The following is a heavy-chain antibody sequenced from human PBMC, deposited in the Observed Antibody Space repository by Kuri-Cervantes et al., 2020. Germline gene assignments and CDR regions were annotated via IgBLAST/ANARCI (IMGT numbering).Heavy chain of an antibody. CDR3: ARSDYGDHLGYYGMDV. CDR2: IIPILGIA. CDR1: GYTFTGYY. J-gene: IGHJ6*02. Sequence: SVKVSCKASGYTFTGYYMHWVRQAPGQGLEWMGRIIPILGIANYAQKFQGRVTITADKSTSTAYMELSSLRSEDTAVYYCARSDYGDHLGYYGMDVWGQGTTVTVSS. V-gene: IGHV1-69*02. D-gene: IGHD4-17*01.